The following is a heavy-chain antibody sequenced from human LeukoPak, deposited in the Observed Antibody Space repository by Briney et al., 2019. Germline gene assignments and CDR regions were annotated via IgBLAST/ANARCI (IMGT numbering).Heavy chain of an antibody. Sequence: SETLSLTCSVSGGSVISSSYYWAWIRQPPGKGLECIGTTYYSGSTYYNPSLNSRVTISVDTSKNQVSLKLSSVTAADTAVYYCARVSFTNWNPSYFDNWGQGTLVTVSS. CDR1: GGSVISSSYY. CDR2: TYYSGST. D-gene: IGHD1-20*01. J-gene: IGHJ4*02. V-gene: IGHV4-39*07. CDR3: ARVSFTNWNPSYFDN.